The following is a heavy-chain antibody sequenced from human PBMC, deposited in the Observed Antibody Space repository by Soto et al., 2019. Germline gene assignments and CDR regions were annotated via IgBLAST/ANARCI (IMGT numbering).Heavy chain of an antibody. CDR3: ARLFEAADPYY. J-gene: IGHJ4*02. Sequence: SETLSLTCTVSGGSIDSYYWTWIRQPPGKGLEWIGYVYYTGSTYYNPSLKSRVTISVDTSKNQFSLKLSSVTAADTAVYYCARLFEAADPYYWGQGTLVTVSS. CDR1: GGSIDSYY. CDR2: VYYTGST. V-gene: IGHV4-59*08. D-gene: IGHD6-13*01.